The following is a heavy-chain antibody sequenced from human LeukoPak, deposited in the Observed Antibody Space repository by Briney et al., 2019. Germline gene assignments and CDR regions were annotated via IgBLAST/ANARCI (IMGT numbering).Heavy chain of an antibody. Sequence: GASVKVSCESSGYTFTSCGISWVRQAPGQGLEWMGWISAYNGNTNYAQKLQGRVTMTTDTSTTTAYMELRSLRSDDTAVYYCAGGGSSGWFDYWGQGTLVTVSS. CDR2: ISAYNGNT. CDR1: GYTFTSCG. V-gene: IGHV1-18*01. D-gene: IGHD6-19*01. J-gene: IGHJ4*02. CDR3: AGGGSSGWFDY.